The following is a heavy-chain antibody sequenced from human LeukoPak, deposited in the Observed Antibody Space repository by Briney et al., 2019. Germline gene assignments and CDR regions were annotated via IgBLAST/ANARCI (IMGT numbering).Heavy chain of an antibody. CDR1: GFTFSDYD. CDR2: IDAAGDT. D-gene: IGHD2-2*01. Sequence: PGGSLRLSCAASGFTFSDYDMHWVRQATGKGLEWVSTIDAAGDTYYAGSVKGRFTISRDNSKNTLYLQMNSLRAEDTAVYYCARAGGDIVVVPAAPFDYWGQGTLVTVSS. V-gene: IGHV3-13*04. J-gene: IGHJ4*02. CDR3: ARAGGDIVVVPAAPFDY.